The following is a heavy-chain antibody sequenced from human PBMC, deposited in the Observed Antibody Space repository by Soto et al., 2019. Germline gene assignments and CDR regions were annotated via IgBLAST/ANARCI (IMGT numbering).Heavy chain of an antibody. V-gene: IGHV4-31*03. CDR3: ARNLGRIAVAGTAVYGMDV. CDR2: IYYSGST. CDR1: GGSISSGGYY. D-gene: IGHD6-19*01. Sequence: SETLSLTCTVSGGSISSGGYYWSWIRQHPGKGLEWIGYIYYSGSTYYNPSLKSRVTISVDTSKNQFSLKLSSVTAVDTAVYYCARNLGRIAVAGTAVYGMDVWGQGTTVTVSS. J-gene: IGHJ6*02.